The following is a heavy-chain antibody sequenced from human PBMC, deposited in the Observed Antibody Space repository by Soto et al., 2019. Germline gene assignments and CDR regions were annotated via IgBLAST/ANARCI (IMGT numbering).Heavy chain of an antibody. D-gene: IGHD3-9*01. CDR2: IVVGSGNT. CDR1: GFIFTSSA. V-gene: IGHV1-58*02. J-gene: IGHJ4*02. CDR3: ARARNFLTGYYKGGFYYFDY. Sequence: SVKVSCKASGFIFTSSAMQWVRQARGQRLEWIGWIVVGSGNTNYAQKFQERVTITRDMSTSTAYMELSSLRSEDTAVYYCARARNFLTGYYKGGFYYFDYWGQGTLVTVSS.